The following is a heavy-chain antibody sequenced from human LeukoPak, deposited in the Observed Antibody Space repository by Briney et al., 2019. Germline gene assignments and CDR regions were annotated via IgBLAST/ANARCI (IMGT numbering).Heavy chain of an antibody. CDR3: TTEWGYYDSNGYYHTTHFDY. Sequence: GGSLRLSCAASGFTFSNAWMSWVRQAPEKGLEWVGRIKSKTDGGTTDYAAPVKGRFTISRDDSKNTLYLQMNSLRTEDTAVYYCTTEWGYYDSNGYYHTTHFDYWGQETLVTVSS. CDR2: IKSKTDGGTT. CDR1: GFTFSNAW. V-gene: IGHV3-15*01. J-gene: IGHJ4*02. D-gene: IGHD3-22*01.